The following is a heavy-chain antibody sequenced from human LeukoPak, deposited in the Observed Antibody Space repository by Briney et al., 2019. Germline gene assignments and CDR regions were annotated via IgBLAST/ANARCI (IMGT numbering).Heavy chain of an antibody. CDR3: ATRSGDFWSGFVD. D-gene: IGHD3-3*01. Sequence: ASIKVSCKVSGHRLSEVSMQWVRQAPGKGLECLGGFDPEEAKTVYAQKFQGRVTMTEDSSTDTAYLELNSLRSDDTAVYYCATRSGDFWSGFVDWGQGTLVTVSS. CDR2: FDPEEAKT. CDR1: GHRLSEVS. V-gene: IGHV1-24*01. J-gene: IGHJ1*01.